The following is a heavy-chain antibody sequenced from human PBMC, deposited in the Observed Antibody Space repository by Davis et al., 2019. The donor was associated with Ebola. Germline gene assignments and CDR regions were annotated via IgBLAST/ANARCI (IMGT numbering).Heavy chain of an antibody. CDR3: ARRRGYSYGSYYFDY. J-gene: IGHJ4*02. CDR2: ISSSGSAI. V-gene: IGHV3-11*01. Sequence: GGSLRLSCAASGFTFSDYYMSWIRQAPGKGLEWVSYISSSGSAIHNADSVKGRFTISRDNAKNSLYLQMNSLRAEDAAVHYCARRRGYSYGSYYFDYWGQGTLVTVSS. CDR1: GFTFSDYY. D-gene: IGHD5-18*01.